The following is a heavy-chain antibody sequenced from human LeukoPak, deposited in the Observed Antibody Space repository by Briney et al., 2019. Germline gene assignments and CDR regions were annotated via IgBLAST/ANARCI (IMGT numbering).Heavy chain of an antibody. D-gene: IGHD3-3*01. CDR2: ISAYNGNT. J-gene: IGHJ4*02. V-gene: IGHV1-18*01. CDR1: GGTFSNYA. Sequence: ASVKVSCKASGGTFSNYAISWVRQAPGQGLEWMGWISAYNGNTNYAQKLQGRVTMTTDTSTSTAYMELRSLRSDDTAVYYCARVTTYYDFWSGYYTPPDYWGQGTLVTVSS. CDR3: ARVTTYYDFWSGYYTPPDY.